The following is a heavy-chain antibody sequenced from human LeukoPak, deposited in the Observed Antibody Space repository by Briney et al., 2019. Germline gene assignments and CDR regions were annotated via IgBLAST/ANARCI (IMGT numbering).Heavy chain of an antibody. V-gene: IGHV4-59*01. D-gene: IGHD3-10*01. J-gene: IGHJ5*02. CDR3: ARDRYYYGSGGNWFDP. Sequence: SETLSLTCTVSGGSISSYYWSWLRQPPGKGLEWLGYIYYSGSTNYNPSLKSRVTISVDTSKNQFSLKLSSVTAADTAVYYCARDRYYYGSGGNWFDPWGQGTLVTVSS. CDR2: IYYSGST. CDR1: GGSISSYY.